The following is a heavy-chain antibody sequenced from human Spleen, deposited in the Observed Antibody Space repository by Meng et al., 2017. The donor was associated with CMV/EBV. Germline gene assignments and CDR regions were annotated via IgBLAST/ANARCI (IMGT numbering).Heavy chain of an antibody. CDR2: ISGSGGST. J-gene: IGHJ3*02. CDR1: GFTFSSYA. V-gene: IGHV3-23*01. Sequence: GGSLRLSCAASGFTFSSYAMSWVRQAPGKGLEWVSVISGSGGSTYYADSVKGRFTIFRDNSKNTLYLQMNSLRAEDTAVYYCAKGDIVVVRNGDAFDMWGQGTMVTVSS. D-gene: IGHD2-2*01. CDR3: AKGDIVVVRNGDAFDM.